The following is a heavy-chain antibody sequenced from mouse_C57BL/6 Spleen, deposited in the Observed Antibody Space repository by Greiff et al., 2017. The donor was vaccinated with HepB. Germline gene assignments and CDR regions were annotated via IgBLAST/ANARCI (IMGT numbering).Heavy chain of an antibody. D-gene: IGHD2-4*01. Sequence: EVQLQESGGGLVQPGGSMKLSCAASGFTFSDAWMDWVRQSPEKGLEWVAEIRNKANNHATYYAESVKGRFTISRDDSKSSVYLQMNSLRAEDTGIYYCTRQGYDYGWFAYWGQGTLVTVSA. V-gene: IGHV6-6*01. CDR3: TRQGYDYGWFAY. CDR1: GFTFSDAW. CDR2: IRNKANNHAT. J-gene: IGHJ3*01.